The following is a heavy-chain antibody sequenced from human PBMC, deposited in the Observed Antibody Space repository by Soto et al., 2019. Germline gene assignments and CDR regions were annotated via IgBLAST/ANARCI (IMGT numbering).Heavy chain of an antibody. J-gene: IGHJ4*02. D-gene: IGHD6-25*01. CDR2: ISYDGSNK. V-gene: IGHV3-30-3*01. CDR3: AREAAALDY. Sequence: QVQLVESGGGVVQPGRSLRLSCAASGFTFSSYAMHWVRQAPGKGLEWVAVISYDGSNKYYADSVKGRFTISRDNSKNTLYLQMNSLRAEDTAVYYCAREAAALDYWAREPWSPSPQ. CDR1: GFTFSSYA.